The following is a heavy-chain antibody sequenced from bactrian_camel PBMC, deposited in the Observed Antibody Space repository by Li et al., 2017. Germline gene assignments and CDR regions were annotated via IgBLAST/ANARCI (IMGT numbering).Heavy chain of an antibody. J-gene: IGHJ4*01. CDR2: IDSDGST. D-gene: IGHD3*01. CDR3: AAGDPEQTWALLLPDEYNY. V-gene: IGHV3S26*01. CDR1: GYTYYSSYC. Sequence: HVQLVESGGGSVQAGGSLRLSCAASGYTYYSSYCMGWFRQAPGKEREGVAAIDSDGSTSYADSVKGRFTISQDNAKNSLYLQMNSLKPEDTAMYYCAAGDPEQTWALLLPDEYNYWGQGTQVTV.